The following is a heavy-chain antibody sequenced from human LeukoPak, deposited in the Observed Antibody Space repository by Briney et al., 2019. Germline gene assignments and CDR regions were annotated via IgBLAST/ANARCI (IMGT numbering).Heavy chain of an antibody. J-gene: IGHJ4*02. D-gene: IGHD5-24*01. Sequence: PGGSLRLSCAASGFPFSTYWVLGARQSPGKGRVWVSRINSDGSDTNYADSVKGRFTISRDNAKNTLYLQMSSLRAEDTAVYYCARARELATVGVDYWGQGTLVTVSS. CDR3: ARARELATVGVDY. CDR2: INSDGSDT. V-gene: IGHV3-74*01. CDR1: GFPFSTYW.